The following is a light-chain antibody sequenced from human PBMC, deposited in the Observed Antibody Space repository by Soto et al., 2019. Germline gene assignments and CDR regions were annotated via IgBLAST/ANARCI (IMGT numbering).Light chain of an antibody. J-gene: IGKJ4*01. CDR2: DTA. CDR1: QSVSNY. V-gene: IGKV3-11*01. CDR3: QQRSDWDT. Sequence: EIVLTQSPSTLSLSPGERATLSCRASQSVSNYLAWYQQKPGQPPRLLRYDTAYRATGIPARFSGSGSETDFTLTISSLEPEDSAGYYCQQRSDWDTFGGGTKVEIK.